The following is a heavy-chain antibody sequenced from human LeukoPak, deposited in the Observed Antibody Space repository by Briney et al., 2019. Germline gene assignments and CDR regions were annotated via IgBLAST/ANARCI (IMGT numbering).Heavy chain of an antibody. D-gene: IGHD1-20*01. Sequence: SETLSLTCTVSGGSISSYYWSWIRQPPGKGPEWIGSIYYSGTTYYNPSLKSRVTISVDMSKNQFSLKLSSVTAADTAVYYCARQDNYYFDYWGQGILVTVSS. CDR2: IYYSGTT. CDR3: ARQDNYYFDY. CDR1: GGSISSYY. V-gene: IGHV4-59*08. J-gene: IGHJ4*02.